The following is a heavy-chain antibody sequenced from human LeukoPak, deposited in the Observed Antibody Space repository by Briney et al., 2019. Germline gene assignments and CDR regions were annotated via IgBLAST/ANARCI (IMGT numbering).Heavy chain of an antibody. J-gene: IGHJ3*02. CDR1: GFTVSSNY. CDR2: IYTGGNT. Sequence: QPGGSLRLSCAASGFTVSSNYMNWVRQAPGKGLEWVSVIYTGGNTYYADSVKGRFTISRDNSKNTLYLQMNSLRAEDTAVYYCARDEASTAFDIWGQGTMVTVSS. D-gene: IGHD5/OR15-5a*01. V-gene: IGHV3-53*05. CDR3: ARDEASTAFDI.